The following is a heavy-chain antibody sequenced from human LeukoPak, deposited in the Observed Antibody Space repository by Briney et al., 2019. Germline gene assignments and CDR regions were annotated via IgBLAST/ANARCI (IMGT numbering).Heavy chain of an antibody. CDR2: IYPGDSDT. J-gene: IGHJ4*02. V-gene: IGHV5-51*01. CDR3: ARQVGVTGHFDL. Sequence: GESLKISCKDSEYSFTAFWIGWMRQMPGKGLEWMGNIYPGDSDTRYSPSFQGQVTISADKSISTAYLQWSSLKASDTAMYFCARQVGVTGHFDLWGQGTLVTVSS. D-gene: IGHD1-26*01. CDR1: EYSFTAFW.